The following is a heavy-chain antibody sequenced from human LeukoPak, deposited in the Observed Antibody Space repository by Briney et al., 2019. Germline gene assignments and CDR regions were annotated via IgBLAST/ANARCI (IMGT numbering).Heavy chain of an antibody. CDR1: GFTFSSYD. CDR2: IGTAGDT. D-gene: IGHD4-23*01. CDR3: ARGETYYGGNPPDSYYYYYGMDV. V-gene: IGHV3-13*01. J-gene: IGHJ6*02. Sequence: GGSLRLSCAASGFTFSSYDMHWVRQATGKGLEWVSAIGTAGDTYYPGSVKGRFTISRENAKNSLYLQMNSLRAGDTAVYYCARGETYYGGNPPDSYYYYYGMDVWGQGTTVTVSS.